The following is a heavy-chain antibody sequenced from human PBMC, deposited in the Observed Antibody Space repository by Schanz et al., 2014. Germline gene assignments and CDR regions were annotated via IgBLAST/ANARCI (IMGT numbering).Heavy chain of an antibody. CDR1: GGTFNSYT. Sequence: QVQLVQSGAEVKKPGSSMKVSCKASGGTFNSYTINWVRQAPGQGLEWMGIINPSGGSTRYGQKFQGRITVTTDTSTSTVYLELSSLRSDDTAVYYCARGGYSSGWYDRDIAHFDYWGQGTLVTVSS. V-gene: IGHV1-46*02. CDR2: INPSGGST. J-gene: IGHJ4*02. CDR3: ARGGYSSGWYDRDIAHFDY. D-gene: IGHD6-19*01.